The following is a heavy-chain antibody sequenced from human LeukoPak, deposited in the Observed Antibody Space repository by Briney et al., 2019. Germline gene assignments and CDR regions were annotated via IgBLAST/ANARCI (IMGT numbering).Heavy chain of an antibody. CDR1: GGSFSGYY. CDR3: ARHGDRRPPTLGFDD. CDR2: INHSGST. Sequence: SETLSLTCAVYGGSFSGYYWSWIRQPPGKGLEWIGEINHSGSTNYNPSLESRVTMSIDTSKSQFSLKLNSVTAADTAVYYCARHGDRRPPTLGFDDWGQGTLVTVSS. J-gene: IGHJ4*02. D-gene: IGHD7-27*01. V-gene: IGHV4-34*01.